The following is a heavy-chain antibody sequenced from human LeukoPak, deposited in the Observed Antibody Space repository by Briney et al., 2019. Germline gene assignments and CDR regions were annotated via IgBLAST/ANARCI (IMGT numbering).Heavy chain of an antibody. CDR1: GFTFSSYS. J-gene: IGHJ4*02. V-gene: IGHV3-21*01. D-gene: IGHD1-1*01. Sequence: GGSLRLSCAASGFTFSSYSMNWVRQAPGKGLEWVSSISSSSSYIYYADSVKGRFTISRDNAKNSLYLQMNSLRAEDTAVYYCARDGMNEARWYFDYWGQGTLVTVSS. CDR3: ARDGMNEARWYFDY. CDR2: ISSSSSYI.